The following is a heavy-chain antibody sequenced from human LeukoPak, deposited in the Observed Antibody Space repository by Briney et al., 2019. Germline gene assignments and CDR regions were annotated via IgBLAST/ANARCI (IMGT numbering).Heavy chain of an antibody. CDR1: GFTFSSYW. J-gene: IGHJ4*02. Sequence: PGGSLRLSCAASGFTFSSYWMSWVRQAPGKGLEWVANIKQDGSEKYYVDSVKGRFTISRDNAKNSLYLQMKSLRAEDTAVYYCARHLSGVTGYSYGRGIDYWGQGTLVTVSS. D-gene: IGHD5-18*01. CDR2: IKQDGSEK. V-gene: IGHV3-7*01. CDR3: ARHLSGVTGYSYGRGIDY.